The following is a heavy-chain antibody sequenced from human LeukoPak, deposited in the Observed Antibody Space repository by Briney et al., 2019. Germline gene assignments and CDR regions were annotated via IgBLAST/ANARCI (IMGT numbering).Heavy chain of an antibody. D-gene: IGHD2-2*02. CDR1: GGTFSSYA. CDR3: ARAKDIVVVPAAISAFDI. Sequence: SVKVSCKASGGTFSSYAISWVRQAPGQGLEWMGGIIPIFGTANYAQKFQGRITITADESTSTAYMELSSLRSEDTAVYYCARAKDIVVVPAAISAFDIWGQGTMVTVSS. CDR2: IIPIFGTA. J-gene: IGHJ3*02. V-gene: IGHV1-69*13.